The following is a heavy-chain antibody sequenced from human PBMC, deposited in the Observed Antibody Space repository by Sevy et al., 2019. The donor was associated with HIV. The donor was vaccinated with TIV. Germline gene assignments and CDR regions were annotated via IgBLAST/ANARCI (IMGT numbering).Heavy chain of an antibody. J-gene: IGHJ6*02. CDR2: ISYHGRDK. D-gene: IGHD3-9*01. Sequence: GGSLRLSCRVSGISFTTSGMHWVRQAPGKGLEWVAVISYHGRDKFYAESVKGRSNISRDNSKNMVYLQIDSLRPEDTAVXXCAKDFTGYNGLDVWGQGTMVTVSS. CDR1: GISFTTSG. CDR3: AKDFTGYNGLDV. V-gene: IGHV3-30*18.